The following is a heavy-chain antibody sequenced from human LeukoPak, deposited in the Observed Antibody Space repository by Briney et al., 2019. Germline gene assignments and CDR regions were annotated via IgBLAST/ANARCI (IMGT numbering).Heavy chain of an antibody. CDR2: ISGSDGST. J-gene: IGHJ1*01. Sequence: GSLRLSCAASGFTFSSYAMSWVRQAPGKGLEWVSAISGSDGSTYYADSVKGRFTISRDNSKNTLYLQMNSLRAEDTAVYYCAKDYGDYPAEYFQHWGQGTLVTVSS. CDR1: GFTFSSYA. CDR3: AKDYGDYPAEYFQH. D-gene: IGHD4-17*01. V-gene: IGHV3-23*01.